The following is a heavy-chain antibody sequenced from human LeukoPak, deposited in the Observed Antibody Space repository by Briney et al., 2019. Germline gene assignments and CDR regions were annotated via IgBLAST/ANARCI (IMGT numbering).Heavy chain of an antibody. CDR2: ISYDGSNK. V-gene: IGHV3-30*18. J-gene: IGHJ5*02. CDR3: AKVTWFDP. CDR1: GFTFSSYG. Sequence: PGRSLRLSCAASGFTFSSYGMHWVRQAPGKGLEWVAVISYDGSNKYYADSVKGRFTISRDNSKNTLYLQMNSLRAEDTAVYYCAKVTWFDPWGQGTLVTVSS.